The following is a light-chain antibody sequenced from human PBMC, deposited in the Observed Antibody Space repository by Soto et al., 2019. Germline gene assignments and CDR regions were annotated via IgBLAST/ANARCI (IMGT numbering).Light chain of an antibody. CDR2: AAS. CDR1: QSISNY. J-gene: IGKJ5*01. V-gene: IGKV1-39*01. Sequence: DIQMTQSPSSLSASVGDRVTITCRASQSISNYLNWYQQKPGKAPNLLIYAASILQSGVPSRFSGSGSRTDFTLTILSLQPEDFATYYCQQSYSTSITFGQGTRLEIK. CDR3: QQSYSTSIT.